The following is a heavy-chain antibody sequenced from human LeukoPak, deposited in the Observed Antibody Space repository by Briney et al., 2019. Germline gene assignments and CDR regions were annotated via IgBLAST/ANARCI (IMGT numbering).Heavy chain of an antibody. CDR2: ISYDGSNK. Sequence: GGSLRLSCAASGFTFSSYGMHWVRQAPGKGLEWVAVISYDGSNKYYADSVKGRFTISRDNSKNTLYLQMNSLRAEDTAVYYCAKDKNFYYSYMDVWGKRTTVTVSS. J-gene: IGHJ6*03. V-gene: IGHV3-30*18. CDR3: AKDKNFYYSYMDV. CDR1: GFTFSSYG.